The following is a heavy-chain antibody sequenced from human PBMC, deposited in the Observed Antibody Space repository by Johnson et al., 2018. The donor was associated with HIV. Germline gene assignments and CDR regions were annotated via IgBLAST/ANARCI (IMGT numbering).Heavy chain of an antibody. Sequence: VQLVESGGGVVQPGRSLRLSCAASGLTFNNAWMSWVRQAPGKGLEWVSVIYSGGSTYYADSVKGRFTISRDNSKNTLYLQMNSLRAEDTAVYYCARDGGIQLWSAFDIWGQGTMVTVSS. CDR1: GLTFNNAW. CDR2: IYSGGST. CDR3: ARDGGIQLWSAFDI. J-gene: IGHJ3*02. D-gene: IGHD5-18*01. V-gene: IGHV3-66*01.